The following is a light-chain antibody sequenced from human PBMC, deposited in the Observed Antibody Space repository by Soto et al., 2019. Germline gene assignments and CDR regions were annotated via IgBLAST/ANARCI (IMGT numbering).Light chain of an antibody. CDR2: DVT. J-gene: IGLJ1*01. V-gene: IGLV2-14*03. CDR3: SSYTRSTIYV. Sequence: QSVLTQPASVSGSPGQSITISCTGTSSDVGGYNHVSWYQHYPGKAPKLIIYDVTNRPSGVSNRFSGSKSGNTASLTISGLQAEDEADYFCSSYTRSTIYVFGTGTKVTDL. CDR1: SSDVGGYNH.